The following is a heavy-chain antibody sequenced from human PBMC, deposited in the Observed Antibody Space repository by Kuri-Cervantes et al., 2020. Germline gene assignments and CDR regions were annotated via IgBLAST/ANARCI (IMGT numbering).Heavy chain of an antibody. Sequence: GSLRLSCAASGFTFSSYWMSWVRQAPGKGLEWIGEINHSGSTNYNPSLKSRVTISVDTSKNQFSLKLSSVTAADTAVYYCARGSIAAAGTSTFDYWGQGTLVTVSS. CDR1: GFTFSSYW. V-gene: IGHV4-34*01. CDR2: INHSGST. D-gene: IGHD6-13*01. CDR3: ARGSIAAAGTSTFDY. J-gene: IGHJ4*02.